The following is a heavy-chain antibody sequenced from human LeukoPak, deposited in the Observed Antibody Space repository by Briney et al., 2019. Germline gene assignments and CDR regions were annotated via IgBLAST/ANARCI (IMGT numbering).Heavy chain of an antibody. V-gene: IGHV3-7*01. CDR1: RFTFSNYW. CDR2: INQDGSKK. D-gene: IGHD2-21*02. CDR3: AKWGPHCVGDYCPALDS. J-gene: IGHJ4*02. Sequence: GGSLRLSCVASRFTFSNYWMSWVRQAPGKGLEWVANINQDGSKKPYADSMKGRFTISRDNAKESLYLQLNSLRADDTAVCYCAKWGPHCVGDYCPALDSWGQGTLVTVSS.